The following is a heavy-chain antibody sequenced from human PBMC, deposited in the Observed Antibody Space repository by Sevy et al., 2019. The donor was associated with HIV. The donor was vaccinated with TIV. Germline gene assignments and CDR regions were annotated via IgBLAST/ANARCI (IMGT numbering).Heavy chain of an antibody. J-gene: IGHJ6*02. CDR3: ARCFPATAMVRYYYYGMDV. CDR1: GYTFTSYD. D-gene: IGHD5-18*01. V-gene: IGHV1-8*01. CDR2: MNPNSGNK. Sequence: ASVKVSCKASGYTFTSYDINWVRQATGQGLEWMGWMNPNSGNKGYAQKFQGRVTMTRNTSKSKAYMELSSLRSEGTAVYYCARCFPATAMVRYYYYGMDVWGQGTTVTVSS.